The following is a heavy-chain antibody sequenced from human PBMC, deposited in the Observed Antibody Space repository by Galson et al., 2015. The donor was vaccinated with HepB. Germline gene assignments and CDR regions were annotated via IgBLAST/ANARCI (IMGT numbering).Heavy chain of an antibody. CDR1: GFTFSSYG. Sequence: SLRLSCAASGFTFSSYGMHWVRQAPGKGLEWVAVISYDGSNKYYADSVKGRFAISRDNSKNTLYLQMNSLRAEDTAVYYCAKEGAPGHYFDYWGQGTLVTVSS. CDR2: ISYDGSNK. J-gene: IGHJ4*02. V-gene: IGHV3-30*18. CDR3: AKEGAPGHYFDY.